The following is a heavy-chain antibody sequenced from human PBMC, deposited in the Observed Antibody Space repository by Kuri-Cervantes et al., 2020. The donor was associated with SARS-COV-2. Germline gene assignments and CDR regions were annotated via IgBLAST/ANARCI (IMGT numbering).Heavy chain of an antibody. D-gene: IGHD6-19*01. Sequence: AGSLRLSCAVSGFTFSTYWMHWVRQRPGKGLVWVSRINSDGSSTSYADSMKGRFTISRDNAKSTLYLQMNSLSAEDTAVYYCARPLMAGPHYFDFWGQGTLVTVSS. J-gene: IGHJ4*02. CDR2: INSDGSST. CDR1: GFTFSTYW. CDR3: ARPLMAGPHYFDF. V-gene: IGHV3-74*01.